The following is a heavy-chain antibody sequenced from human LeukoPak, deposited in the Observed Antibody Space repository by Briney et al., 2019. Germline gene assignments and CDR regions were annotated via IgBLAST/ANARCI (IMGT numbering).Heavy chain of an antibody. Sequence: GGSLRLSCAASGFTFSSYSMNWVRQAPGKGLEWVAVIWYDGSNKYYADSVKGRFTISRDNSKNTLYLQMNSLRAEDTAVYYCARVPGGRDWLLYYFDYWGQGTLVTVSS. CDR3: ARVPGGRDWLLYYFDY. J-gene: IGHJ4*02. V-gene: IGHV3-33*08. CDR1: GFTFSSYS. D-gene: IGHD3/OR15-3a*01. CDR2: IWYDGSNK.